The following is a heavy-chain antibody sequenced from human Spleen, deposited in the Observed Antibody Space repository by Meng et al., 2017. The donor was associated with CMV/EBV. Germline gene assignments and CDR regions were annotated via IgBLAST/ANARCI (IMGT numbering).Heavy chain of an antibody. J-gene: IGHJ6*02. CDR1: GFTFSGST. V-gene: IGHV3-30*04. CDR2: ISYDGNSK. D-gene: IGHD3-10*01. Sequence: SLKISCESSGFTFSGSTMHWVRQAPGKGLAWVATISYDGNSKYYADSVKGRFTLSRDNAKNSLYLQMNSLSAEDTAVYYCARDQELLWFGAPVYYGMDVWGQGTTVTVSS. CDR3: ARDQELLWFGAPVYYGMDV.